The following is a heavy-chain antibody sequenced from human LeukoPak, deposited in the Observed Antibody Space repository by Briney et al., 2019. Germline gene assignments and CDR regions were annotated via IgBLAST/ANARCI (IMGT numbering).Heavy chain of an antibody. Sequence: ASVKVSCKASGYTFTGYYMHWVRHAPGQGLEWMGWINPNSGGTNYAQKFQGRVTMTRDTSISTAYMELSRLRSDDTAVYYCARDTAHDYYDSSGYGDDWGQGTLVTVSS. J-gene: IGHJ4*02. V-gene: IGHV1-2*02. D-gene: IGHD3-22*01. CDR2: INPNSGGT. CDR3: ARDTAHDYYDSSGYGDD. CDR1: GYTFTGYY.